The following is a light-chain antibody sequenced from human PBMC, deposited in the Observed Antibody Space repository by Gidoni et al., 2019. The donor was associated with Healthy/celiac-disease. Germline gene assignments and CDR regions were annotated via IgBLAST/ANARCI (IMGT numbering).Light chain of an antibody. CDR3: QQYNNLPRT. CDR1: QDISNY. J-gene: IGKJ1*01. Sequence: IQMTPSPSSLSASVGDRVTITCQASQDISNYLNWYQQKPGKAPKLLIYDASNLETGVPSRFSGSGSGTDFTFTISSLQPEDIATYYCQQYNNLPRTFGPGTKVEIK. V-gene: IGKV1-33*01. CDR2: DAS.